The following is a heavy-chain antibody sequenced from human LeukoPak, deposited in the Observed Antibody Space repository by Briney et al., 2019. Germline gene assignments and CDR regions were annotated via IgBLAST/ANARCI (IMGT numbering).Heavy chain of an antibody. Sequence: PSETLSLTCTVSGGSISSSSYYWGWIRQPPGKGLEWIGSIYYSGSTYYNPSLKSRVSISVDTSKNQFSLKLSSVTAADTAVYYCARHHPGYYDSREPDAFDIWGQGQMATVSS. J-gene: IGHJ3*02. D-gene: IGHD3-22*01. CDR1: GGSISSSSYY. CDR3: ARHHPGYYDSREPDAFDI. CDR2: IYYSGST. V-gene: IGHV4-39*01.